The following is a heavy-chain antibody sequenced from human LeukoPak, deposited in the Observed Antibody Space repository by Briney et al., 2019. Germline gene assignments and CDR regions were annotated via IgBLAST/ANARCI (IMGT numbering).Heavy chain of an antibody. Sequence: PGGSLRLSCAASGFTFDDDAMHWVRQAPGKGLEWVSGITWNSRMIGYADSVKGRFTISRDNSKNSLYLQMNSLRAEDTALYYCAKDPGVDYGSGSYSGWYFDLWGRGTLVTVSS. CDR2: ITWNSRMI. D-gene: IGHD3-10*01. CDR1: GFTFDDDA. J-gene: IGHJ2*01. V-gene: IGHV3-9*01. CDR3: AKDPGVDYGSGSYSGWYFDL.